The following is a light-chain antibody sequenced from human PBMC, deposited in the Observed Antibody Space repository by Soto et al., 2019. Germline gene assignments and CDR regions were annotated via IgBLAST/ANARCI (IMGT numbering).Light chain of an antibody. CDR2: AAS. J-gene: IGKJ2*03. CDR3: QQTYSTLQG. CDR1: QSISGY. Sequence: DIQMTQSPSSLSASVGDRVTITCRASQSISGYLNWYQQKPGKAPKLLIYAASSLQSGVPSRFSGSGSWTDFTLTISSLQPEDFATYYCQQTYSTLQGFGQGTKLEIK. V-gene: IGKV1-39*01.